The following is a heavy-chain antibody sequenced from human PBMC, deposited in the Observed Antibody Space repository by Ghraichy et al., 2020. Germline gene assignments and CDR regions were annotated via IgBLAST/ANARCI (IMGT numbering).Heavy chain of an antibody. J-gene: IGHJ6*03. CDR2: INHSGST. Sequence: SEALSLTCAVYGGSFSDYYWSWIRQPPGKGLEWIGEINHSGSTNYNPSLKSRVTISVDPSKNQFSLKLSSVTAADTAVYYCARGDVVVLPAAKNYYYYMDVWGKGTTVTVSS. CDR3: ARGDVVVLPAAKNYYYYMDV. V-gene: IGHV4-34*01. D-gene: IGHD2-2*01. CDR1: GGSFSDYY.